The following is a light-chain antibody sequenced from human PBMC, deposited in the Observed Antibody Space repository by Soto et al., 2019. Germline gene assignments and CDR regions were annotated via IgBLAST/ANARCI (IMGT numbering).Light chain of an antibody. Sequence: EIGLTQSPATLSLSPAERATLSCRASQSVSSNLAWYQQKPGQAPRLLIYGASTRATGIPARFSGSGSGTEFTLTISSLQSEDFAVYYCQQYNNWPPTFGQGTKVEIK. CDR1: QSVSSN. CDR2: GAS. CDR3: QQYNNWPPT. V-gene: IGKV3-15*01. J-gene: IGKJ1*01.